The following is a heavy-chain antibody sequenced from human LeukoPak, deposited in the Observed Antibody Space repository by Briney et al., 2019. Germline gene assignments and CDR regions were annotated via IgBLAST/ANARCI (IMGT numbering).Heavy chain of an antibody. J-gene: IGHJ3*02. CDR1: GFTFSSYW. V-gene: IGHV3-7*01. D-gene: IGHD3-22*01. Sequence: PGGSLRLSCAASGFTFSSYWMSWVRQAPGKGLEWVANIKQGGSEKYYVDSVKGRFTISRDNAKNSVYLEMNSLRAEDTAVYYCARVGGVTMIVVITGDAFDIWGQGTMVTVSS. CDR2: IKQGGSEK. CDR3: ARVGGVTMIVVITGDAFDI.